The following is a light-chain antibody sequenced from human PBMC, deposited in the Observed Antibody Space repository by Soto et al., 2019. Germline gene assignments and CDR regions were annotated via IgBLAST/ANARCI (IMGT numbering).Light chain of an antibody. Sequence: QSALTQPASVSGSPGQSITISCTRTSSDVGAYNYVSWYQHHPGKAPKLLIYDVSHRPSGVSNRFSGSKSGNTASLTISGLQAEDEADYYCSSYTSSSTVVFGGGTKLTVL. J-gene: IGLJ2*01. V-gene: IGLV2-14*03. CDR3: SSYTSSSTVV. CDR2: DVS. CDR1: SSDVGAYNY.